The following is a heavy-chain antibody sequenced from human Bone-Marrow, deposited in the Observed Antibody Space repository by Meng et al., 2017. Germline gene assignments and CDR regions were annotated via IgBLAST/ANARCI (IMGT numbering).Heavy chain of an antibody. CDR3: ARGGITMVRGVINYYYYYGMDV. Sequence: GGSLRPSCAASGFTFSSYWMSWVRQAPGKGLEWVANIKQDGSEKYYVDSVKGRFTISRDNAKNSLYLQMNSLRAEDTAVYYCARGGITMVRGVINYYYYYGMDVWGQGTTVTVSS. D-gene: IGHD3-10*01. CDR2: IKQDGSEK. CDR1: GFTFSSYW. J-gene: IGHJ6*02. V-gene: IGHV3-7*01.